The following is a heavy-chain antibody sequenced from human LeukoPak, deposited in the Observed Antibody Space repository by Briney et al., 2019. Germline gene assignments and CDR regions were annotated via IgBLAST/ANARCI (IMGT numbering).Heavy chain of an antibody. Sequence: GASVKVSCKVSGYTLTELSMHWVRQAPGKGLEWMGGFDPEDGETIYAQKFQGRVTMTEDTSTNTAYMELRSLRSDDTAVYYCAMWAGIAEAGFEGPFDYWGQGALVTVSS. CDR1: GYTLTELS. CDR2: FDPEDGET. J-gene: IGHJ4*02. CDR3: AMWAGIAEAGFEGPFDY. D-gene: IGHD6-19*01. V-gene: IGHV1-24*01.